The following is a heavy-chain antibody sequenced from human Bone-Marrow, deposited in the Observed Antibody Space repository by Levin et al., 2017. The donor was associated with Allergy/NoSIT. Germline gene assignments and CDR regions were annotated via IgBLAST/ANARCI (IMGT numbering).Heavy chain of an antibody. J-gene: IGHJ4*02. CDR1: GFTFSSYA. D-gene: IGHD3-9*01. CDR3: ATWLSHHFDY. Sequence: GGSLRLSCAASGFTFSSYAMHWVRQAPGRGLEWVSTIDGPTHNTHYADSVKGRFTISRDNSENTLYLHMNSLRAEDTALYYCATWLSHHFDYWGQGTLVTVSS. CDR2: IDGPTHNT. V-gene: IGHV3-23*01.